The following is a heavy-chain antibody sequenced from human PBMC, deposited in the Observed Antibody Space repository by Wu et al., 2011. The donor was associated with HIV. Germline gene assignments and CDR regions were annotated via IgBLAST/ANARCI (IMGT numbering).Heavy chain of an antibody. CDR2: IDPEDDDT. V-gene: IGHV1-69-2*01. Sequence: EVQLEQSGAEVRRPGDTVRISCKVSGVMFIEYKINWIHQAPGQGLQWVGLIDPEDDDTQYRENFQGTVSMTRDTSTSTVYLELTSLKSDDTAIYYCARAPAYSYYMDVWGNGTAVIVSS. CDR1: GVMFIEYK. J-gene: IGHJ6*03. CDR3: ARAPAYSYYMDV.